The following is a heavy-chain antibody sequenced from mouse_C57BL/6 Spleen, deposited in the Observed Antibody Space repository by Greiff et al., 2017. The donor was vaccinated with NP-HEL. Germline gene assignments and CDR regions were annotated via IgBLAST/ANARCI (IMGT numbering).Heavy chain of an antibody. D-gene: IGHD3-1*01. CDR1: GYTFTSYT. J-gene: IGHJ2*01. CDR2: INPSSGYT. V-gene: IGHV1-4*01. Sequence: VKLQQSGAELARPGASVKMSCKASGYTFTSYTMHWVKQRPGQGLEWIGYINPSSGYTKYNQKFKDKATLTADKSSSTAYMQLSSLTSEDSAVYYCAGLTPSYFDYWGQGTTLTVSS. CDR3: AGLTPSYFDY.